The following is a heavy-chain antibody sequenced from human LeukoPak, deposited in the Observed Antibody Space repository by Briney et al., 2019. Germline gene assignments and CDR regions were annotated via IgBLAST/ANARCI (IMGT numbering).Heavy chain of an antibody. V-gene: IGHV4-59*01. CDR1: GGSISGYY. Sequence: PSETLSLTCTVSGGSISGYYWSWIRQPPGKGLEWIGYIYYRVTSDYNPSLKSRVTMSADMSTSQISLKLSSVTAADTAVYYCARAVGGDGSGSLWGPGTLVTVSS. J-gene: IGHJ4*02. CDR3: ARAVGGDGSGSL. CDR2: IYYRVTS. D-gene: IGHD3-10*01.